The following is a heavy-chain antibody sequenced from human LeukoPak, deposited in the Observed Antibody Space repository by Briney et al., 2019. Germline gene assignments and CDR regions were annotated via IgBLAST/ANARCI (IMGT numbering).Heavy chain of an antibody. J-gene: IGHJ4*02. D-gene: IGHD2-2*02. V-gene: IGHV3-30*02. Sequence: PGGSLRLSCAASGFTFSSYGMHWVRQAPGKGLEWVAFIRYDGSNKYYADSVKGRFTISRDNSKNTLYLQMNSLRAEGTAVYYCARAAKRYCSSTSCHIGGFDYWGQGTLVTVSS. CDR3: ARAAKRYCSSTSCHIGGFDY. CDR2: IRYDGSNK. CDR1: GFTFSSYG.